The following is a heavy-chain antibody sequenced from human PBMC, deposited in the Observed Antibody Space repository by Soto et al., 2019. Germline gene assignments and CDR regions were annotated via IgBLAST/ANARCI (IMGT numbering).Heavy chain of an antibody. CDR3: AKSPDAYYYDSSAYFYY. D-gene: IGHD3-22*01. CDR1: GFTFSSYA. J-gene: IGHJ4*02. CDR2: ISGSGGST. Sequence: GGSLRLSCAASGFTFSSYAMSWVRQAPGKGLEWVSAISGSGGSTYYADSVKGRFTISRDNSKNTLYLQMNSLRAEDTAVYYYAKSPDAYYYDSSAYFYYWGQGTLVTVSS. V-gene: IGHV3-23*01.